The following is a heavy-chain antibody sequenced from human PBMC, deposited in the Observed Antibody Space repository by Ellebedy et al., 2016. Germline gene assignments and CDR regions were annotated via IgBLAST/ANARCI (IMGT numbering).Heavy chain of an antibody. J-gene: IGHJ3*02. V-gene: IGHV3-48*01. CDR2: ISSSSSSF. D-gene: IGHD3-10*01. CDR3: ARVMVRGVWDVSAFDI. CDR1: GFTFSNDW. Sequence: GGSLRLSXAASGFTFSNDWMNWVRQAPGKGLEWVSYISSSSSSFFYADSVKGRFTISRDNARNSMSLQMNSLRVEDTAVYYCARVMVRGVWDVSAFDIWGQGTMVTVFS.